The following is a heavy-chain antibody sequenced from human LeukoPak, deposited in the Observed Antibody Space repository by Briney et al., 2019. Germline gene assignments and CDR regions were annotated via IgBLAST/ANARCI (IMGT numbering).Heavy chain of an antibody. Sequence: GGSLRLSCAASGFTFSSYSMNWVRQAPGKGLEWVSSISSSSYIYYADSVKGRFTISRDNAKNSLYLQMNSLRAEDTAVYYCARDPWGQQLVRFWFDPWGQGTLVTVSS. J-gene: IGHJ5*02. D-gene: IGHD6-13*01. V-gene: IGHV3-21*01. CDR3: ARDPWGQQLVRFWFDP. CDR2: ISSSSYI. CDR1: GFTFSSYS.